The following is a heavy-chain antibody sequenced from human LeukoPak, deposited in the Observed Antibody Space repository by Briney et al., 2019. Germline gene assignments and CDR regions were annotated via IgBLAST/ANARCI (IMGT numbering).Heavy chain of an antibody. Sequence: SETLSLTCTVSGGSISSGGYYWSWIRQHPEKGLEWIGYIYYSGSTYCNPSLKSRVTMSVDTSKNQFSLKLSSVTAVDTAVYYCARKENVYYYFDYWGQGTLVTVSS. CDR2: IYYSGST. D-gene: IGHD3-10*01. V-gene: IGHV4-31*03. J-gene: IGHJ4*02. CDR3: ARKENVYYYFDY. CDR1: GGSISSGGYY.